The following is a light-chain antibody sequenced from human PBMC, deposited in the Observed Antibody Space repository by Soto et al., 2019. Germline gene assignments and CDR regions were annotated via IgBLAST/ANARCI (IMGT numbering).Light chain of an antibody. CDR2: RAS. CDR3: QQYESSPLT. J-gene: IGKJ4*01. V-gene: IGKV3-20*01. CDR1: QSVSSAL. Sequence: EIVLTQSPDTLSLSPGERATLSCRASQSVSSALLAWYQQKPGQAPRLLIYRASTRATGIPDRFTGSGSGTDFTLTISRLEPEDCAVYCCQQYESSPLTFGGGTKVEIK.